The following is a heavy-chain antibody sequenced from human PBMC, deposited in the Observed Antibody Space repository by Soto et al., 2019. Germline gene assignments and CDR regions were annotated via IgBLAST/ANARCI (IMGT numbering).Heavy chain of an antibody. V-gene: IGHV1-3*05. CDR1: GYTFTSYA. CDR3: ARSPGGPMTPGDY. CDR2: INAGNGNT. Sequence: QVQLVQSGAEEKKPGASVKVSCKASGYTFTSYAMHWVRQAPGQRLEWMGWINAGNGNTKYSQKFQGRVTITRDTXASTADMELSSLRSEDTAVYYCARSPGGPMTPGDYWGQGTLVTVSS. D-gene: IGHD3-10*01. J-gene: IGHJ4*02.